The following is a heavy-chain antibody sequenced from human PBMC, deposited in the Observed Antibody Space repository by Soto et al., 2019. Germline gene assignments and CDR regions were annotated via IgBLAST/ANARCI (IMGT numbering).Heavy chain of an antibody. D-gene: IGHD3-9*01. CDR2: MTSDGSSK. V-gene: IGHV3-30-3*01. J-gene: IGHJ5*02. CDR1: GFAFNSHS. Sequence: QMQLLESGGGVVQPGKALRLSCAASGFAFNSHSMHWVRQAPGKGLEWLALMTSDGSSKFYADSVKGRCTISRDNSKNTRYLEMNGLRSEDTAVYYCARDRVIRYTGYELDLWGQGTVVTVSS. CDR3: ARDRVIRYTGYELDL.